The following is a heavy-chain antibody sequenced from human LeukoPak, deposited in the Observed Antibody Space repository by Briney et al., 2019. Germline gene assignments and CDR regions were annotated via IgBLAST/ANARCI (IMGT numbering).Heavy chain of an antibody. J-gene: IGHJ4*02. V-gene: IGHV3-30*03. D-gene: IGHD6-19*01. Sequence: GGSLRLSCAASGFTFSSYGMHWVRQAPGKGLEWVAVISYDGSNKYYADSVKGRFTIFRDNSKNTLYLQMNSLRAEDTAVYYCATPQQWLVLWNYFDYWGQGTLVTVSS. CDR1: GFTFSSYG. CDR2: ISYDGSNK. CDR3: ATPQQWLVLWNYFDY.